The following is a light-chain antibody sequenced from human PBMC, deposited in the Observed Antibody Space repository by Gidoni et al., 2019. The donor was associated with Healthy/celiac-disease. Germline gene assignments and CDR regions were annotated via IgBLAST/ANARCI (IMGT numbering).Light chain of an antibody. Sequence: DIQMTQSPSTLSASVGDRVTITCRVSQSISSWLAWYQQKPVKAPKLLIYKASSLESGVPSRFSGSGSGTEFTLTISSLQPDDFATDYCQQYNSSFGQGTKVEIK. CDR1: QSISSW. CDR3: QQYNSS. V-gene: IGKV1-5*03. J-gene: IGKJ1*01. CDR2: KAS.